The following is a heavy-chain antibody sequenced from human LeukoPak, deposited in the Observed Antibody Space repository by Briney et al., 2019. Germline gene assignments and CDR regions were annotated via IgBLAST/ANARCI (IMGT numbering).Heavy chain of an antibody. V-gene: IGHV4-39*02. J-gene: IGHJ6*02. D-gene: IGHD3-3*01. CDR3: ATDFWSGSHYYYYGMGV. CDR2: IYYSGST. Sequence: PSETLSLTCTVSGGSISSSSYYWSWIRQPPGKGLEWIGSIYYSGSTYYNPSLKSRVTISVDTSKNHFSLRLSSVTAADTAVYYCATDFWSGSHYYYYGMGVWGQGTTVTVSS. CDR1: GGSISSSSYY.